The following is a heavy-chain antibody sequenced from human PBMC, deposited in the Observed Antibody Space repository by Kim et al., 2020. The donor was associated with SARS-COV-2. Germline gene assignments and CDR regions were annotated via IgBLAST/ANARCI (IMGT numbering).Heavy chain of an antibody. CDR2: IYYSGST. D-gene: IGHD6-19*01. CDR3: ARQGAVAGPLDY. J-gene: IGHJ4*02. V-gene: IGHV4-39*01. Sequence: SETLSLTCTVSGGSISSSSYYWGWIRQPPGKGLEWIGSIYYSGSTYYNPSLKSRVTISVDTSKNQFSLKLSSVTAADTAVYYCARQGAVAGPLDYWGQGT. CDR1: GGSISSSSYY.